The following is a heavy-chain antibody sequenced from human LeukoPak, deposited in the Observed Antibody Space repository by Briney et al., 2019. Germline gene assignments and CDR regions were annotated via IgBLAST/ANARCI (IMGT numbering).Heavy chain of an antibody. D-gene: IGHD3-16*02. Sequence: ASVKVSCKASGYTFTSYGISWVRQAPGQGLEWMGWISAYNGNTNYAQKLQGRVTMTTDTSTSTAYMELRSLRSDDTAVYYCAREGYDYAWGSYRTTFFDYWGQGTLVTVSS. CDR3: AREGYDYAWGSYRTTFFDY. CDR2: ISAYNGNT. V-gene: IGHV1-18*01. J-gene: IGHJ4*02. CDR1: GYTFTSYG.